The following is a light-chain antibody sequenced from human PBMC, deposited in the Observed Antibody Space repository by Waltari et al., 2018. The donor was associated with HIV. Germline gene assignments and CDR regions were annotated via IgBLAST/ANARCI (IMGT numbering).Light chain of an antibody. CDR1: SLRNYY. V-gene: IGLV3-19*01. CDR2: GND. CDR3: NSRDNNGHHLV. Sequence: SSELTQDPAVSVALGQKVRLTCQGTSLRNYYASWYQQKPGQAPLLVVYGNDKRPSGIPDRFSGSSSGNTASLTITGAQAEDEADYYCNSRDNNGHHLVFAPGTTVTVL. J-gene: IGLJ1*01.